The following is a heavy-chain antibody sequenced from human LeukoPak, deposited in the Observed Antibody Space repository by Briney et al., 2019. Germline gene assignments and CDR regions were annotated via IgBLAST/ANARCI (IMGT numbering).Heavy chain of an antibody. Sequence: PSETLSLTCAVYGGSFSGYYWSWIRQPPGKGLEWIGEINHSGSTYYNPSLKSRVTISVDTSKNQFSLKLSSVTAADTAVYYCVRVGYSSGYYARDYFDYWGQGTLVTVSS. V-gene: IGHV4-34*01. CDR2: INHSGST. CDR3: VRVGYSSGYYARDYFDY. J-gene: IGHJ4*02. D-gene: IGHD3-22*01. CDR1: GGSFSGYY.